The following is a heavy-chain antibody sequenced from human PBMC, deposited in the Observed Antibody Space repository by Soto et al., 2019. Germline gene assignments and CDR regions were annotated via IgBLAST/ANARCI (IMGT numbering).Heavy chain of an antibody. CDR3: ASAYGSGRNHSWFDP. D-gene: IGHD3-10*01. CDR2: ISYDGSNK. J-gene: IGHJ5*02. Sequence: HPGGSLRLSCAASGFTFSSYAMHWVRQAPGKGLEWVAVISYDGSNKYYADSVKGRFTISRDNSKNTLYLQMNSLRAEDTAVYYCASAYGSGRNHSWFDPWGQGTLVTVSS. V-gene: IGHV3-30-3*01. CDR1: GFTFSSYA.